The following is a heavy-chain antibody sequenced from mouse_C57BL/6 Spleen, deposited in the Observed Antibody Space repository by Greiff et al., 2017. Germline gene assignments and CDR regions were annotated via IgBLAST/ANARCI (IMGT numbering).Heavy chain of an antibody. J-gene: IGHJ3*01. CDR2: ISSGGSYT. CDR3: ARRKGNLPWFAY. Sequence: EVHLVESGGDLVKPGGSLKLSCAASGFTFSSYGMSWVRQTPDKRLEWVATISSGGSYTYYPDSVKRRFTISRDKAKNTLYLQMSSLKSKDTAMYYCARRKGNLPWFAYWGQGTLVTVSA. D-gene: IGHD2-1*01. V-gene: IGHV5-6*01. CDR1: GFTFSSYG.